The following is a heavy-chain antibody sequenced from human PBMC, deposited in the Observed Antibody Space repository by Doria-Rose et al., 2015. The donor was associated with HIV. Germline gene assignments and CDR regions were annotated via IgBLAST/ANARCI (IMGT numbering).Heavy chain of an antibody. CDR1: GASVSSRGYY. V-gene: IGHV4-31*03. CDR2: TYYTGTS. J-gene: IGHJ4*02. Sequence: AQLQESGPGLVKPSETLSLTCSGSGASVSSRGYYWNWIRQVPGKGLESLGYTYYTGTSDYSPSLKSRLNMAVDTSKNQFSLKLSFVTVADTAVYYCARMGSYRELDYWGQGALVIVSA. D-gene: IGHD3-3*01. CDR3: ARMGSYRELDY.